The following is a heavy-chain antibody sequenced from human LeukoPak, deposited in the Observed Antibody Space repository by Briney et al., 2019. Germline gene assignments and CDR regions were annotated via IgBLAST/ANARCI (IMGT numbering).Heavy chain of an antibody. CDR3: ARGRRVIDY. Sequence: SETLSLTCTVSGGSISPYYWSWIRQPPGKGLEWIGEINHSGSTNYNPSLKSRVTISVDTSKNQFSLKLSSVTAADTAVYYCARGRRVIDYWGQGTLVTVSS. D-gene: IGHD3-10*01. CDR1: GGSISPYY. CDR2: INHSGST. J-gene: IGHJ4*02. V-gene: IGHV4-34*01.